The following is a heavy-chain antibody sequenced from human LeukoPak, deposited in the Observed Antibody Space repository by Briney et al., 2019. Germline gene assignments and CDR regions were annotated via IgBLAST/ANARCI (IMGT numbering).Heavy chain of an antibody. CDR1: GFTFSSYA. J-gene: IGHJ4*02. CDR2: ISGSGGST. D-gene: IGHD2-21*01. CDR3: AKIVGVAEQIHDY. V-gene: IGHV3-23*01. Sequence: PGGSLRLSCAASGFTFSSYAVSWVRQAPGKGLEWVSAISGSGGSTYYADSVKGRFTISRDNSKNTLYLQMNSLRAEDTAVYYCAKIVGVAEQIHDYWGQGTLVTVSS.